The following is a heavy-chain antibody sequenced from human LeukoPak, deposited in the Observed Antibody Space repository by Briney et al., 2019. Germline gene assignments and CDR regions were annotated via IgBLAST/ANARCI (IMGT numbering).Heavy chain of an antibody. Sequence: GSSVKVSCKASGGTFSSYAISWVRQAPGQGLEWMGGIIPIFGTANYAQKFQGRVTITTDESTSTAYMELSSLRSEDTAVYYCAREPYYYDSSGYHYFDYWGQGTLVTVSS. V-gene: IGHV1-69*05. CDR1: GGTFSSYA. CDR2: IIPIFGTA. J-gene: IGHJ4*02. D-gene: IGHD3-22*01. CDR3: AREPYYYDSSGYHYFDY.